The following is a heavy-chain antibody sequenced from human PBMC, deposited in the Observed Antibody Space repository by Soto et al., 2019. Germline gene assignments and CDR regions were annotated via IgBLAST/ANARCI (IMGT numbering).Heavy chain of an antibody. J-gene: IGHJ6*02. Sequence: GASVKVSCTASGYTFTGYYMHWVRQAPGQGLEWMGWINPNSGGTNYAQKFQGWVTMTRDTSISTAYMELSRLRSDDTAVYYCAREIAVAGTDGMDVWGQGTTVTVSS. V-gene: IGHV1-2*04. CDR1: GYTFTGYY. CDR2: INPNSGGT. CDR3: AREIAVAGTDGMDV. D-gene: IGHD6-19*01.